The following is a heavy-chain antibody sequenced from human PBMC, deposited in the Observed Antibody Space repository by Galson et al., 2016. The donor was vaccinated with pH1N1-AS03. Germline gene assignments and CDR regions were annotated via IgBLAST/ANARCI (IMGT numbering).Heavy chain of an antibody. Sequence: SLRLSCAASGFSLSDDYMTRIRQAPGKGLEWVAYISFTSDHRHYADSVKGRFTISRDNAKDSLYLQMGSLRVEDMAVYYCARGPVSYANYWFPPPDYWGQGTLVTVSS. J-gene: IGHJ4*02. CDR2: ISFTSDHR. V-gene: IGHV3-11*06. D-gene: IGHD4/OR15-4a*01. CDR3: ARGPVSYANYWFPPPDY. CDR1: GFSLSDDY.